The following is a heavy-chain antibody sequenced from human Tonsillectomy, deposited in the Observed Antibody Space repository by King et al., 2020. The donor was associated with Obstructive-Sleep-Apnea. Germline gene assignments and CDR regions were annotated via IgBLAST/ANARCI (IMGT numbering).Heavy chain of an antibody. V-gene: IGHV3-23*04. CDR1: GFTFSRYA. D-gene: IGHD6-19*01. J-gene: IGHJ3*02. CDR3: AKSVDEQWLVPGAFDI. Sequence: DVQLVESGGGLVQPGGSLSLSCAASGFTFSRYAMSWVRQAPGKGPEWVSGISGSGSSTHSADSVKGRFTISRDNSKKTLYLQVNRLRAEDTAVYYCAKSVDEQWLVPGAFDIWGQGTIVTVSS. CDR2: ISGSGSST.